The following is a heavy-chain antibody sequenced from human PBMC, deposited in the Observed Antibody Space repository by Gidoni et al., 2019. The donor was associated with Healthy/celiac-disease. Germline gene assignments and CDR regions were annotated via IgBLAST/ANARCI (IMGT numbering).Heavy chain of an antibody. J-gene: IGHJ1*01. D-gene: IGHD3-22*01. Sequence: QVQLQQWGAGLLKPSETLSLTCAVYGGSFSGYYWSWIRQPPGKGLEWIGEINHSGSTNYNPSLKSRVTISVDTSKNQFSLKLSSVTAADTAVYYCASYYDSSGYYQLRAEYFQHWGQGTLVTVSS. CDR3: ASYYDSSGYYQLRAEYFQH. CDR2: INHSGST. CDR1: GGSFSGYY. V-gene: IGHV4-34*01.